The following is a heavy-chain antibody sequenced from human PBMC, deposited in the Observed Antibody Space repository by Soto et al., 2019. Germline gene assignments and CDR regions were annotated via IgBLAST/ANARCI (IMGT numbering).Heavy chain of an antibody. J-gene: IGHJ6*02. Sequence: QVQLVESGGGVVQPGRSLRLSCAASGFTFGTYGMHWVRQAPGKGLEWVALISYDGDNKYYEDSVKGRFTISRDNSKNTLYLQMSSVRAEGRAVYYCAKELMPGGSAARLAPYFYGMDVWGQGSPVTVSS. CDR2: ISYDGDNK. CDR3: AKELMPGGSAARLAPYFYGMDV. CDR1: GFTFGTYG. D-gene: IGHD6-25*01. V-gene: IGHV3-30*18.